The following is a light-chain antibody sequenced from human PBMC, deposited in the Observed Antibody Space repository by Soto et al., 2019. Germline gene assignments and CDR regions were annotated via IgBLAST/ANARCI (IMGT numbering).Light chain of an antibody. CDR3: GTWDSSLSVHV. J-gene: IGLJ1*01. Sequence: QSVLTQPPSVSAAPGQKVTISCSGTSSNIGNNYVSWYQQLPGTAPKLLIYDNNKRPSGIPDRFSGSKSGTSATLGITGFQTGDEADYYCGTWDSSLSVHVFGTGTKLTVL. V-gene: IGLV1-51*01. CDR2: DNN. CDR1: SSNIGNNY.